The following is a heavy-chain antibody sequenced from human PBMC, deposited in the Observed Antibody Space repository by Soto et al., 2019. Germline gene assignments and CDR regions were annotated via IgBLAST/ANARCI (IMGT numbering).Heavy chain of an antibody. CDR3: AGASGLGYCSSTSCSSGGYYYYGMDV. V-gene: IGHV3-7*01. CDR2: IKQDGSEK. J-gene: IGHJ6*02. D-gene: IGHD2-2*01. CDR1: GFTFSSYW. Sequence: GGSLRLSCAASGFTFSSYWMSWVRQAPGKGLEWVANIKQDGSEKYYVDSVKGRFTISRDNAKNSLYLQIDSLRAEDTAVYSCAGASGLGYCSSTSCSSGGYYYYGMDVWGQGTTVTVS.